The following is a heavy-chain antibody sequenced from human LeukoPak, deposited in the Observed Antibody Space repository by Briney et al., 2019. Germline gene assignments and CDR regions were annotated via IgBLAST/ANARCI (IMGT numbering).Heavy chain of an antibody. J-gene: IGHJ4*02. CDR1: GFTDSLNY. CDR2: VYSGGTT. D-gene: IGHD5-18*01. CDR3: QIVDTVLESGLDY. V-gene: IGHV3-66*01. Sequence: GGSLRLSCGTSGFTDSLNYMSWVRQAPGKGLEWVSGVYSGGTTYYADSVKGRFTISSDNSKNTLHLQMNYLRVEDTAVYFCQIVDTVLESGLDYWGQGTLVTVSS.